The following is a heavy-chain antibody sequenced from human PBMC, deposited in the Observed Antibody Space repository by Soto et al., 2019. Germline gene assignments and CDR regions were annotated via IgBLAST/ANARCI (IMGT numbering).Heavy chain of an antibody. D-gene: IGHD6-19*01. CDR3: ATVESVAHNSYYYGMDV. J-gene: IGHJ6*02. CDR1: RFTFSSYA. CDR2: ISGSGGST. Sequence: EVQLLESGGGLVQPGGSLRLSCAASRFTFSSYAMSWVRQAPGKGLEWVSAISGSGGSTYYADSVKGRFTISRDNAKNTLYLQMNSLTAEDTAVYYCATVESVAHNSYYYGMDVWGQGTPVTVSS. V-gene: IGHV3-23*01.